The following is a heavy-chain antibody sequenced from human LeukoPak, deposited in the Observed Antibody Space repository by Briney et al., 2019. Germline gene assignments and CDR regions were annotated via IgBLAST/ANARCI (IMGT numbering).Heavy chain of an antibody. CDR3: ARGSGGFTYYFDY. CDR1: GGSISSGSYY. J-gene: IGHJ4*02. V-gene: IGHV4-61*02. D-gene: IGHD2-15*01. CDR2: IYTSGST. Sequence: PSQTLSLTCTVSGGSISSGSYYWSWIRQPAGKGLEWIGRIYTSGSTNYNPSLKSRVTISVDTSKNQFSLKLSSVTAADTAVYYCARGSGGFTYYFDYWGQGTLVTVSS.